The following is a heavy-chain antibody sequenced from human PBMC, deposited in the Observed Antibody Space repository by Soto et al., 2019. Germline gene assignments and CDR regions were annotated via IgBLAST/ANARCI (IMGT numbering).Heavy chain of an antibody. V-gene: IGHV2-5*01. Sequence: GPTLVNPTQTLTLTCTFSGFSLSSIGVAVGWIRQPPGKALEWLALLYWNDDRRYSPSLKSRLTITKDTSKNQVVLTMTNMDPADTATYYCAHSASVPCCYYFDSWGQGTLVTVSS. D-gene: IGHD1-26*01. CDR1: GFSLSSIGVA. CDR2: LYWNDDR. CDR3: AHSASVPCCYYFDS. J-gene: IGHJ4*02.